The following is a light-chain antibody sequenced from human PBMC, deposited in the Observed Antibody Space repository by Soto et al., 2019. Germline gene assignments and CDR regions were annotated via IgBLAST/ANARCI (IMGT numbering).Light chain of an antibody. CDR1: NSDIGAYDY. CDR3: LSHPPRRLSV. V-gene: IGLV2-14*03. CDR2: NVN. J-gene: IGLJ1*01. Sequence: QSALTQPASVSGSPGQSITISCSGTNSDIGAYDYVSWYQQHPGKPPKLIIYNVNNRPSGVSFRFSGSKSANTASLTISGLQTEDEADYYCLSHPPRRLSVFGPGTKATVL.